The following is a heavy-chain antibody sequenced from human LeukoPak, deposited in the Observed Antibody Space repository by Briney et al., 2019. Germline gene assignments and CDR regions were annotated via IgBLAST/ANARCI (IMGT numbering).Heavy chain of an antibody. CDR1: VFTFDDYA. D-gene: IGHD1-26*01. V-gene: IGHV3-9*01. CDR2: ISWNSGSI. Sequence: GRSLRLSCAASVFTFDDYAMHWVRQAPGKGLEWVSGISWNSGSIGYADSVKGRFTISRDNAKNSLYLQMNSLRAEDTALYYCAKKGTRGSPARYWYFDLWGRGTLVTVSS. J-gene: IGHJ2*01. CDR3: AKKGTRGSPARYWYFDL.